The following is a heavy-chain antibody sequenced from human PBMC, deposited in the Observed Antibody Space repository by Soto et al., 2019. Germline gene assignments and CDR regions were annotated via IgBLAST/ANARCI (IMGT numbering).Heavy chain of an antibody. CDR2: IYPGDSNT. CDR3: ARQGGRYSGSLGL. J-gene: IGHJ4*02. D-gene: IGHD5-12*01. CDR1: GYSFTSYW. Sequence: PGESLKISCKGSGYSFTSYWIAWVRQMPGKGLEWMGIIYPGDSNTKYSPSFQGQVTISVDKSISTAFLQWSSLKASDSAMYYCARQGGRYSGSLGLWGQGTLVTVS. V-gene: IGHV5-51*01.